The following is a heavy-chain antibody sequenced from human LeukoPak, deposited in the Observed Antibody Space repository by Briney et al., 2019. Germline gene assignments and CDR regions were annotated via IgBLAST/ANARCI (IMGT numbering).Heavy chain of an antibody. D-gene: IGHD1-26*01. J-gene: IGHJ3*02. Sequence: SSETLSLTCAVYGGSFSGYYWSWIRQPPGKGLEWIGEINHSGSTNYSPSLKSRVTMSVDTSKNQFSLKLSSVTAADTAVYYCARESGTLYAFDIWGQGTMVTVSS. V-gene: IGHV4-34*01. CDR3: ARESGTLYAFDI. CDR1: GGSFSGYY. CDR2: INHSGST.